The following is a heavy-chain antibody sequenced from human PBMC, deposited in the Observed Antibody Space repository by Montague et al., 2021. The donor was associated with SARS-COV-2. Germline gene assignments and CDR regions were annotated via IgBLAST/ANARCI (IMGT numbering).Heavy chain of an antibody. CDR3: TRDYRSIVGDGLDI. D-gene: IGHD3-16*02. V-gene: IGHV3-48*03. J-gene: IGHJ3*02. Sequence: SLRLSCAASGFTFSNYDMNWVRQAPGKGPEWISYISTSVYTTAYAVPVKRRFTISRDNGKNSLYLQMNSLRVEDTAVYYCTRDYRSIVGDGLDIWGQGTKVTVSS. CDR1: GFTFSNYD. CDR2: ISTSVYTT.